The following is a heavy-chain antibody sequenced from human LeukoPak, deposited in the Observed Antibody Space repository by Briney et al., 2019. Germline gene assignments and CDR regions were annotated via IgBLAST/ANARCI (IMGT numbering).Heavy chain of an antibody. Sequence: GGSLGLSCEVSGFTVSSNYMTWVRQAPGKGLEWVSIIYSGGSTYYADSVKGRFAISRDNSKNTLYLQMNSLRAEDTAVFYCARDLTGDAYFDYWGQGTLVTVSS. D-gene: IGHD7-27*01. V-gene: IGHV3-66*01. CDR1: GFTVSSNY. CDR2: IYSGGST. J-gene: IGHJ4*02. CDR3: ARDLTGDAYFDY.